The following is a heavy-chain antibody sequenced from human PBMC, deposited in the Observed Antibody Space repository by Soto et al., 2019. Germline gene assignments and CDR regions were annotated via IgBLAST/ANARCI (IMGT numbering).Heavy chain of an antibody. CDR3: AKDSKQLVPASSRDYFDY. CDR2: ISWNSGSI. V-gene: IGHV3-9*01. D-gene: IGHD6-13*01. CDR1: GFTFDDYA. Sequence: GGSLRLSCAASGFTFDDYAMHWVRQAPGKGLEWVSGISWNSGSIGYADSVKGRFTISRDNAKNSLYLQMNSPRAEDTALYYCAKDSKQLVPASSRDYFDYWGQGTLVTVSS. J-gene: IGHJ4*02.